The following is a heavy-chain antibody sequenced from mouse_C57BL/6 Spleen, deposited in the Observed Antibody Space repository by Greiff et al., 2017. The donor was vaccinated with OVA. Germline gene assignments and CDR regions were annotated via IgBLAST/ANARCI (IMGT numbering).Heavy chain of an antibody. D-gene: IGHD2-2*01. CDR1: GYTFTSYW. CDR3: AAGVFYGYESAMDY. J-gene: IGHJ4*01. CDR2: IDPSDSYT. Sequence: QVQLQQPGAELVMPGASVKLSCKASGYTFTSYWMHWVKQRPGQGLEWIGEIDPSDSYTNYNQKFKGKSTLTVDKYSSTAYMQLSSLTSEDSAVYFCAAGVFYGYESAMDYWGQGTSVTVSS. V-gene: IGHV1-69*01.